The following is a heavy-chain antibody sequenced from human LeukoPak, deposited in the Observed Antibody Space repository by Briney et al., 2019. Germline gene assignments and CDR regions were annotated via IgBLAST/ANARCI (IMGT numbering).Heavy chain of an antibody. CDR3: TTYKNWVAGDV. V-gene: IGHV3-7*01. D-gene: IGHD7-27*01. Sequence: PGGSLRLSCAASGFTFGDYWMSWVRQAPGKGPEWVATIKQDGSEEHYVDSAKGRFTVSRDNARNSLFLQMNSLRVEDTAVYYCTTYKNWVAGDVWGQGTTVSVSS. CDR1: GFTFGDYW. J-gene: IGHJ6*02. CDR2: IKQDGSEE.